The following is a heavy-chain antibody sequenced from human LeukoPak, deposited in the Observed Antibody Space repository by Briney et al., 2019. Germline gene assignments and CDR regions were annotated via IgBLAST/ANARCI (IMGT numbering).Heavy chain of an antibody. CDR2: ISTYNGET. D-gene: IGHD4-17*01. J-gene: IGHJ4*02. CDR1: GYTFTSYG. CDR3: ARGVDDFGDFCFDY. Sequence: ASVKDSCKASGYTFTSYGISWVRQVPGQGLEWMGWISTYNGETNYAEKVQGRVTLTTDTSTNTAYMEMRSLRSDDTAIYYCARGVDDFGDFCFDYWGRGTQVTVSS. V-gene: IGHV1-18*01.